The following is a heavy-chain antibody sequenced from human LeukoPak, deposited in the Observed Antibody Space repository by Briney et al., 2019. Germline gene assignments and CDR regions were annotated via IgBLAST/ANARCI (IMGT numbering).Heavy chain of an antibody. CDR2: IYYSGST. D-gene: IGHD2-2*01. Sequence: SETLSLTCTVSGGSVSSGSYYWSWIRQPPGKGLEWIGYIYYSGSTNYNPSLKSRVTISVDTSKNQFSLKLSSVTAADTAVYYCARERIVVVPAAYYYGMDVWGKGTTVTVSS. CDR1: GGSVSSGSYY. CDR3: ARERIVVVPAAYYYGMDV. J-gene: IGHJ6*04. V-gene: IGHV4-61*01.